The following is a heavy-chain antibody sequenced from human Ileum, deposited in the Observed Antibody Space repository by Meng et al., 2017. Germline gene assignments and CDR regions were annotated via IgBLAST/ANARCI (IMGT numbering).Heavy chain of an antibody. CDR2: INHSGST. D-gene: IGHD6-19*01. CDR1: GGSFSGYY. Sequence: QGQLQHWAAGLLKPSETLSLTCAVYGGSFSGYYWSWIRQPPGKGLEWIGEINHSGSTNYNPSLKSRVTISVDTSKNQFSLKLSSVTAADTAVYYCARTRRGSSGWYMGYWGQGTLVTVSS. J-gene: IGHJ4*02. CDR3: ARTRRGSSGWYMGY. V-gene: IGHV4-34*01.